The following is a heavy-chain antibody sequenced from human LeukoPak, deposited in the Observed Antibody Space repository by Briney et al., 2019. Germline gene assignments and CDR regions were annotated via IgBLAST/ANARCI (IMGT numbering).Heavy chain of an antibody. V-gene: IGHV3-74*01. CDR1: GFTFDDYA. CDR2: INSDGSST. J-gene: IGHJ5*02. CDR3: ARDPGFGESDGVDP. D-gene: IGHD3-10*01. Sequence: PGGSLRLSCAASGFTFDDYAMHWVRQAPGKGLVWVSRINSDGSSTSYADSVKGRFTISRDNAKNTLYLQMNSLRAEDTAVYYCARDPGFGESDGVDPWGQGTLVTVSS.